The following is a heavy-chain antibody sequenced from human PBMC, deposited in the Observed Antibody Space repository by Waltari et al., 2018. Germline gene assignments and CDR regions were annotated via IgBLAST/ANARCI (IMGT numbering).Heavy chain of an antibody. V-gene: IGHV3-21*01. CDR3: ARDEYYDFWSGYMDV. CDR2: ISSSSSYI. J-gene: IGHJ6*03. CDR1: GFTFSSYS. D-gene: IGHD3-3*01. Sequence: EVQLVESGGGLVKPGGSLRLSCAASGFTFSSYSMNWVRQAPGKGLEWVSAISSSSSYIYYADSVKGRFTISRDNAKNSLYLQMNSLRAEDTAVYYCARDEYYDFWSGYMDVWGKGTTVTISS.